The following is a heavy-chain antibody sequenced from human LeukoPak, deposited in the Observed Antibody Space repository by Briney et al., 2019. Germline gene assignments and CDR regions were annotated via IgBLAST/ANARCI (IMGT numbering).Heavy chain of an antibody. CDR3: ARDRRAGGFDY. CDR2: IYHSGST. CDR1: GGSISSGGYY. J-gene: IGHJ4*02. Sequence: SETLSLTCTVSGGSISSGGYYWRWIRQPPGKGLEWIGYIYHSGSTYYNPSLKSRVTISVDRSKNQFSLKLSSVTAADTAVYYCARDRRAGGFDYWGQGTLVTVSS. V-gene: IGHV4-30-2*01. D-gene: IGHD2-8*02.